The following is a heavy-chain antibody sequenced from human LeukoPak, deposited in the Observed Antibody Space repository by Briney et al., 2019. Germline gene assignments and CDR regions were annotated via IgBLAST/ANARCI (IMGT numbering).Heavy chain of an antibody. CDR3: TRGRRDFDY. Sequence: PGGSLRLSCAASGFTVSSNFMSWVRQAPGKGLEWVSVIYSGGTTHYADSVKGRFTISRDNSKNTLYLHMNILRAEDTAVYYCTRGRRDFDYWGQGTLVTVSS. CDR1: GFTVSSNF. CDR2: IYSGGTT. V-gene: IGHV3-66*01. J-gene: IGHJ4*02.